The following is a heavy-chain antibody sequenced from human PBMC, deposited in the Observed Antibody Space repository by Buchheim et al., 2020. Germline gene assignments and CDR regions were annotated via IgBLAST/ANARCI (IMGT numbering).Heavy chain of an antibody. D-gene: IGHD3-16*01. J-gene: IGHJ4*02. CDR3: ATGQGLRLGELARFDY. V-gene: IGHV4-30-4*01. CDR2: ISYSGST. CDR1: GGSISSGNYY. Sequence: QVQLQESGPGLVKPSQTLSLTCTVSGGSISSGNYYWSWLRQPPGKGLEWIGYISYSGSTYYNPSLKSRVTTSEDTSKNQLSLKLSSVTAADTAVYYCATGQGLRLGELARFDYWGQGTL.